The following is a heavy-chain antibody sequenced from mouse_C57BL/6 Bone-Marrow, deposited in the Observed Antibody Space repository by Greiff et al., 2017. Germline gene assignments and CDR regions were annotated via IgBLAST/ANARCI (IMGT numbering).Heavy chain of an antibody. J-gene: IGHJ2*01. CDR2: INYDGSST. D-gene: IGHD2-2*01. Sequence: EVQRVESEGGLVQPGSSMKLSCTASGFTFSDYYMAWVRQVPEKGLEWVANINYDGSSTYYLDSLKSRFIISRDNAKNILYLQMSSLKSEDPATYYCARKRGYYFDYGGQGTTLTVSS. CDR1: GFTFSDYY. V-gene: IGHV5-16*01. CDR3: ARKRGYYFDY.